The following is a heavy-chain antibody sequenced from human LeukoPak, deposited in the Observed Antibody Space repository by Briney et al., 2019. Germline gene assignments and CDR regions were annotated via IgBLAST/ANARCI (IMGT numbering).Heavy chain of an antibody. CDR1: GGTFSSYA. CDR3: ASGGGRISMLGGVIQHFDQ. J-gene: IGHJ4*02. V-gene: IGHV1-69*06. D-gene: IGHD3-10*01. Sequence: GASVKVSCKASGGTFSSYAISWVRQAPGQGLEWMGGIIPIFGTSNYAQKFQGRVTITADKSTSTAYMELSSLRSEDTAVYYCASGGGRISMLGGVIQHFDQWGQGTLVIVSS. CDR2: IIPIFGTS.